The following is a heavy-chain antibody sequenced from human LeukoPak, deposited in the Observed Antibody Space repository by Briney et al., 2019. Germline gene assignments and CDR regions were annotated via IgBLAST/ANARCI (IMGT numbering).Heavy chain of an antibody. CDR2: ISYDGGNK. J-gene: IGHJ6*02. CDR3: AKGQSIPTIQLWSSYYGMDV. D-gene: IGHD5-18*01. Sequence: QTGGSLRLSCAASGFTFSSYGMHWVRQAPGKGLEWVAVISYDGGNKYYADSVKGRFTISRDNSKNTLYLQMNSLRAEDTAVYYCAKGQSIPTIQLWSSYYGMDVWGQGTTVTVSS. V-gene: IGHV3-30*18. CDR1: GFTFSSYG.